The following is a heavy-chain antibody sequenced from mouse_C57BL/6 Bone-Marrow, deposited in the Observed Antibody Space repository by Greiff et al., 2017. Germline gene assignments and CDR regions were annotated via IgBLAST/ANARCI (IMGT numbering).Heavy chain of an antibody. Sequence: EVQLQQSGPVLVKPGASVTMSCKASGYTFTDYYLNWVKQSHGKSLEWIGVINPYNGGTSYNQKFKGKATLTVDKSSNTAYMELNSLTSEDSAVYYCARRGGKYAVDYWGQGTSVTVSS. J-gene: IGHJ4*01. V-gene: IGHV1-19*01. CDR3: ARRGGKYAVDY. CDR1: GYTFTDYY. D-gene: IGHD1-1*01. CDR2: INPYNGGT.